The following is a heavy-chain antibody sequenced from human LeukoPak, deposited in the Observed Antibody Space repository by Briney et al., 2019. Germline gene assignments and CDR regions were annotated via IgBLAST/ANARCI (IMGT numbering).Heavy chain of an antibody. V-gene: IGHV3-7*01. Sequence: GGSLRLSCAASGFTFSSYWMSWVRQASGKGLEWVANIKQDGSAKYYVDSVKGRFTISRDNAKNSLYLQMNSLRAEDTAVYYCARSSGWYNFDYWGQGTLVTVSS. CDR1: GFTFSSYW. CDR2: IKQDGSAK. CDR3: ARSSGWYNFDY. J-gene: IGHJ4*02. D-gene: IGHD6-19*01.